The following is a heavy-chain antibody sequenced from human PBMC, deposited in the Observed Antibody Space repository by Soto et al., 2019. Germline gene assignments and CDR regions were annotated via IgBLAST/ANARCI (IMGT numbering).Heavy chain of an antibody. V-gene: IGHV1-2*04. CDR2: INPNSGGT. CDR1: GYTFTGYY. D-gene: IGHD1-1*01. Sequence: GASVKVSCKASGYTFTGYYMHWVRQAPGRGLEWMGWINPNSGGTNYAQKFQGWVTMTRDTSIITAYMELSRRTSDDTAVYYCARARGDGIVTNYYYYDMDVWGQGTTVTVSS. J-gene: IGHJ6*02. CDR3: ARARGDGIVTNYYYYDMDV.